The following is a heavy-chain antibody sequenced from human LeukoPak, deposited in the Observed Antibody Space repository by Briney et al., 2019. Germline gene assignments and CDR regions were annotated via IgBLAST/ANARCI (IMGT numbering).Heavy chain of an antibody. Sequence: SGGSLRLSCAASGFIVSSTYMSWVRQAPGKGLEWVGFIRSKAYGGTTEYAASVKGRFTISRDDSKSIAYLQMNSLKTEDTAVYYCTRDIVVVTAISYYYGMDVWGQGTTVTVSS. J-gene: IGHJ6*02. D-gene: IGHD2-21*02. CDR3: TRDIVVVTAISYYYGMDV. V-gene: IGHV3-49*04. CDR2: IRSKAYGGTT. CDR1: GFIVSSTY.